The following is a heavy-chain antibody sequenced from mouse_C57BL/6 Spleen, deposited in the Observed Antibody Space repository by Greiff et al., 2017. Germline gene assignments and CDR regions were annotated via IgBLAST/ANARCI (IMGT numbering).Heavy chain of an antibody. D-gene: IGHD2-1*01. CDR3: AREDYGIAWFAY. CDR1: GYTFTSYW. V-gene: IGHV1-55*01. J-gene: IGHJ3*01. CDR2: IYPGSGST. Sequence: QVQLQQPGAELVKPGASVKMSCKASGYTFTSYWITWVKQRPGQGLEWIGDIYPGSGSTNYNEKFKSKATLTVDTSSSTAYMQLSSLTSEDSAVYYCAREDYGIAWFAYWGQGTLVTVSA.